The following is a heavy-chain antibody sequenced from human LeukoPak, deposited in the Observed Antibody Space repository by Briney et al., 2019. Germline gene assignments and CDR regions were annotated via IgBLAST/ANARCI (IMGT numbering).Heavy chain of an antibody. J-gene: IGHJ5*02. CDR1: GGTFSSYA. V-gene: IGHV1-69*13. Sequence: GASVKVSCKASGGTFSSYAISWVRQAPGQGLEWMGGIIPIFGTANYAQKFQGRVTITADESTSTAYMELSSLRSEDTAVYYCARAKQLGLYNWFDPWGQGTLVTVSS. D-gene: IGHD6-13*01. CDR3: ARAKQLGLYNWFDP. CDR2: IIPIFGTA.